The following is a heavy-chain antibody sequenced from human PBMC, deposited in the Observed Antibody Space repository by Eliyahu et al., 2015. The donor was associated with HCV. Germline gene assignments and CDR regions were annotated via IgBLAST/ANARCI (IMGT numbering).Heavy chain of an antibody. J-gene: IGHJ4*02. Sequence: EVQLLESGGGLVQPGGSLRLSCAASGFXFXPCAMSWVRQAPGKGLEWVSAISIGSGSTYYADSVKGRFTISRDNSKSTLYLLMNSLRADDTAVYYCANTGYTNSWSPYFFDFWGQGTLVTVSS. D-gene: IGHD6-13*01. CDR2: ISIGSGST. CDR3: ANTGYTNSWSPYFFDF. V-gene: IGHV3-23*01. CDR1: GFXFXPCA.